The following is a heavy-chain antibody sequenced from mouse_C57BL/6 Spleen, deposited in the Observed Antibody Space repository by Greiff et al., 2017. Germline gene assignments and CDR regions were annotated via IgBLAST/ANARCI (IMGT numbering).Heavy chain of an antibody. CDR2: ISSGSSTI. CDR1: GFTFSDYG. D-gene: IGHD1-1*01. V-gene: IGHV5-17*01. J-gene: IGHJ4*01. Sequence: EVKLVESGGGLVKPGGSLKLSCAASGFTFSDYGMHWVRQAPEKGLEWVAYISSGSSTIYYADTVKGRFTISRDNARNTLFLQMTSLRSEDTAMYYCAKKPLTTNYAMDYWGQGTSVTVSS. CDR3: AKKPLTTNYAMDY.